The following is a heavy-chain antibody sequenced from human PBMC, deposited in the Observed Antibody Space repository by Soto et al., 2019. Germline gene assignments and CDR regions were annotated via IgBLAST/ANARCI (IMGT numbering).Heavy chain of an antibody. V-gene: IGHV3-23*01. CDR2: ISGRGGST. D-gene: IGHD3-3*01. J-gene: IGHJ4*02. Sequence: EVQLLESGGGLVQPGGSLRLSCAASGFTFSSYAMSWVRQAPGKGLEWVSAISGRGGSTYYADSVKGRFTNSRDNSKNTLYLQMNSLRAEDTAVYYCAKDIYDFWSGYFYWGQGTLVTVSS. CDR3: AKDIYDFWSGYFY. CDR1: GFTFSSYA.